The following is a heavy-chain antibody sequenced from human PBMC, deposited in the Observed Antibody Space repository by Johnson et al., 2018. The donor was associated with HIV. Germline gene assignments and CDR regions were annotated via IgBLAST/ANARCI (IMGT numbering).Heavy chain of an antibody. D-gene: IGHD6-25*01. Sequence: VESGGGVVQPGRSLRLSCAASGFTFSSYDMHWVRQAPGKGLAWVALISYDGSNNYHADSVKGRFTIARDNSKNTLYLQMNSLRPEDTAAYYCATIAAHGAAFDIWGQGTLVTVSS. CDR2: ISYDGSNN. V-gene: IGHV3-30*03. CDR1: GFTFSSYD. J-gene: IGHJ3*02. CDR3: ATIAAHGAAFDI.